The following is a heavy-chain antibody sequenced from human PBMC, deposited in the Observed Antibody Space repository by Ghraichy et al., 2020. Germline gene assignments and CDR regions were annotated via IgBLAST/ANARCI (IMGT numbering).Heavy chain of an antibody. CDR2: ISYDGSNK. D-gene: IGHD3-3*01. Sequence: GGSLRLSCAASGFTFSSYGMHWVRQAPGKGLEWVAVISYDGSNKYYADSVKGRFTISRDNSKNTLYLQMNSLRAEDTAVYYCASTPRKLRFLEWFLHAFDIWGQGTMVTVSS. CDR3: ASTPRKLRFLEWFLHAFDI. CDR1: GFTFSSYG. V-gene: IGHV3-30*03. J-gene: IGHJ3*02.